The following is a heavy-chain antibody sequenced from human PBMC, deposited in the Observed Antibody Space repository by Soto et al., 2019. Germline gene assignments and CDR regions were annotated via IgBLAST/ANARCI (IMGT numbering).Heavy chain of an antibody. J-gene: IGHJ4*02. V-gene: IGHV3-7*03. D-gene: IGHD1-20*01. CDR2: IKEDGSEK. CDR1: GFTFSRQW. CDR3: ASCPPDVRYFGVFDY. Sequence: PGGSLRLSCAGSGFTFSRQWMSWVRQAPGKGLEWVANIKEDGSEKDYVDSVKGRFTISRDNAKNSLFLQMNNLRVEDTAVYYCASCPPDVRYFGVFDYWGQGAVVTVSS.